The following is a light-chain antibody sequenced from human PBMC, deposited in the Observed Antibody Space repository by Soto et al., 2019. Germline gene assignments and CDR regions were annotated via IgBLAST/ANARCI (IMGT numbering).Light chain of an antibody. V-gene: IGKV3-11*01. Sequence: EIVLTQSPATLSLSPVERAYLSCRASQIVSRYLAWYQQKPGQAPRLLIFDASNRATGIPARFSGSGSGTDFTLTISSLEPEDFAVYYCQHRSIWPVSFGQGTRLEIK. CDR1: QIVSRY. CDR3: QHRSIWPVS. CDR2: DAS. J-gene: IGKJ5*01.